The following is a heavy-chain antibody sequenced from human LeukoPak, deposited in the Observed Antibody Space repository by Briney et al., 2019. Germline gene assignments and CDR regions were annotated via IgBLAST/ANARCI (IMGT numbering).Heavy chain of an antibody. Sequence: PGGSLRLSCAASGFTFSSYAMSWVRQAPGKGLEWVSAISGSGGSTYYADSVKGRFTISRDNSKNTLYLQMSSLRAEDTAVYYCAKSGLYYDILTGYNYFDYWGQGTLVTVSS. CDR3: AKSGLYYDILTGYNYFDY. J-gene: IGHJ4*02. V-gene: IGHV3-23*01. CDR1: GFTFSSYA. D-gene: IGHD3-9*01. CDR2: ISGSGGST.